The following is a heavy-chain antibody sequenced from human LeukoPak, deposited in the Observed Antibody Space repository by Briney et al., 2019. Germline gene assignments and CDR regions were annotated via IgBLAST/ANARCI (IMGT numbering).Heavy chain of an antibody. CDR1: GFTFSSYA. Sequence: GGSLRLSCAASGFTFSSYAMHWVRQAPGKGLEWVSSISSSSSYIYYADSVKGRFTISRDNAKNSLYLQMNSLRAEDTAVYYCARDRWEMATIRDFDYWGQGTLVTVSS. D-gene: IGHD5-24*01. V-gene: IGHV3-21*01. CDR3: ARDRWEMATIRDFDY. J-gene: IGHJ4*02. CDR2: ISSSSSYI.